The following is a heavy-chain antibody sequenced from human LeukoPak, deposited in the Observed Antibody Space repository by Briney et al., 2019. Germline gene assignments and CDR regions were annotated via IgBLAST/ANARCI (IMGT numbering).Heavy chain of an antibody. CDR1: GGTFSSYA. V-gene: IGHV1-69*06. J-gene: IGHJ4*02. CDR2: IIPIFGTA. D-gene: IGHD1-26*01. Sequence: ASVKVSCKASGGTFSSYATSWVRQAPGQGLEWMGGIIPIFGTANYAQKFQGRVTITADKSTSTAYMELSSLRSEDTAVYYCAKETSRIGGSMASFDYWGQGTLVTVSS. CDR3: AKETSRIGGSMASFDY.